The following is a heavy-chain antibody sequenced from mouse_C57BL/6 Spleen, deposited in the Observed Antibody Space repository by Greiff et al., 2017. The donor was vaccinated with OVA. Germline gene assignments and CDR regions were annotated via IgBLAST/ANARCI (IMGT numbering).Heavy chain of an antibody. CDR3: TRRGGYDGYSYAMDY. J-gene: IGHJ4*01. D-gene: IGHD2-3*01. V-gene: IGHV1-15*01. CDR2: IDPETGGT. Sequence: VQLVESGAELVRPGASVTLSCKASGYTFTDYEMHWVKQTPVHGLEWIGAIDPETGGTAYNQKFKGKAILTADKSSSTAYMELRSLTSEDSAVYYCTRRGGYDGYSYAMDYWGQGTSVTVSS. CDR1: GYTFTDYE.